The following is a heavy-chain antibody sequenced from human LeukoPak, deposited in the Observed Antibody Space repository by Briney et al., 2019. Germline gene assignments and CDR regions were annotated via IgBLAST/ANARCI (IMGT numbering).Heavy chain of an antibody. Sequence: SETLSLTCTVSGGSISSRSYYWGWIRQPPGKGLEWIGSIFYSGTTYYNPSLKSRVTISVDTSKNQFSLKLSSVTAADTAVYYCARDSWYDYGSSGYSFFDYWGQGTLVTVSS. CDR1: GGSISSRSYY. D-gene: IGHD3-22*01. J-gene: IGHJ4*02. V-gene: IGHV4-39*07. CDR2: IFYSGTT. CDR3: ARDSWYDYGSSGYSFFDY.